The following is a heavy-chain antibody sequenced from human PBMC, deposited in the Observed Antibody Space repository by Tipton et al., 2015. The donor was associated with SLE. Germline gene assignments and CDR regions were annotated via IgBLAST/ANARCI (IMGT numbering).Heavy chain of an antibody. V-gene: IGHV4-59*01. CDR1: GGSINSYY. CDR3: AKLGGANYFDS. Sequence: TLSLTCTVSGGSINSYYWSWIRQPPGKGLEWIGYIHSSGSTNYNSSLESRVTISIDTSRNQFSLKLTSVTAADTAVYYCAKLGGANYFDSWGQGTLVTVSS. CDR2: IHSSGST. J-gene: IGHJ4*02. D-gene: IGHD7-27*01.